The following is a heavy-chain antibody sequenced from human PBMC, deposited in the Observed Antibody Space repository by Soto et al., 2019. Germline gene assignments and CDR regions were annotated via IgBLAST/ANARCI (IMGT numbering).Heavy chain of an antibody. V-gene: IGHV1-69*01. CDR3: AREPRRRGSSWYGIYYYGMDV. CDR2: IIPIFGTA. J-gene: IGHJ6*02. Sequence: QVQLVQSGAEVKKPGSSVKVSCKASGGTFSSYAISWVRQAPGQGLEWMGGIIPIFGTANYAQKFQVRVTITADESTSTAYMELSSLRSEDTAVYYCAREPRRRGSSWYGIYYYGMDVWGQGTTVTVSS. D-gene: IGHD6-13*01. CDR1: GGTFSSYA.